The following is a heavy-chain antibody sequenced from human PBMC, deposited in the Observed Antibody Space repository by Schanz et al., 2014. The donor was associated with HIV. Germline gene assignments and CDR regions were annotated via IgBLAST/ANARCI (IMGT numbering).Heavy chain of an antibody. J-gene: IGHJ4*02. CDR2: IIPLFGPT. CDR1: GGTFRSFA. CDR3: ASSRPMGREIDS. V-gene: IGHV1-69*01. Sequence: QVQLVQSGTEVKKPGSSVKVSCKPSGGTFRSFAISWVRQAPGQGLEWMGGIIPLFGPTNYAQKFQGRVTITADESTSTAYMELSSLKSEDTAMYYCASSRPMGREIDSWGQGTLVTVSS. D-gene: IGHD1-26*01.